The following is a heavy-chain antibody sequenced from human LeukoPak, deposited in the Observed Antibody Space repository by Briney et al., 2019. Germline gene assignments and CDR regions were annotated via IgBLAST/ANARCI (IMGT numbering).Heavy chain of an antibody. J-gene: IGHJ4*02. Sequence: GGSLRLSCAASGFTFNNFAMSWVRQAPGKGLEWVSAISGSGGSTYYADSVKGRFTISRDNSKNTLYLQMNSLRAEDTAVYYCAKDRLRYFDRLLVPYDYWGQGTLVTVSS. D-gene: IGHD3-9*01. CDR1: GFTFNNFA. CDR3: AKDRLRYFDRLLVPYDY. V-gene: IGHV3-23*01. CDR2: ISGSGGST.